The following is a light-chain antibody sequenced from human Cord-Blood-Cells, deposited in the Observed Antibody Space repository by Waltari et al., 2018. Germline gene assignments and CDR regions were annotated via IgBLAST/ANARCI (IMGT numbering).Light chain of an antibody. CDR3: QQSYSTPRT. CDR2: AAS. CDR1: QSISSY. Sequence: DIQMTQSPSSLYASVGDRVTITCRESQSISSYLNWYQQKPGKAPKLLIYAASSLPSGVPSRFSGSGSGTDFTLTISSLQPEDFATYYCQQSYSTPRTFGQGTKVEIK. V-gene: IGKV1-39*01. J-gene: IGKJ1*01.